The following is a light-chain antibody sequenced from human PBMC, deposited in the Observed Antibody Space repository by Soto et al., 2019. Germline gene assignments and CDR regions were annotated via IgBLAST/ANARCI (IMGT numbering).Light chain of an antibody. J-gene: IGLJ2*01. CDR2: EVS. CDR3: SSYAGINSHVV. V-gene: IGLV2-8*01. Sequence: QSALTQPPSASGSPGHSVTISCTGTSSDIGGYNYVSWYQQHPGKAPKLIIYEVSNRPSGVPDRFSGSKSGNTASLTVSGLQAEDEADYYCSSYAGINSHVVFGRGTKLTVL. CDR1: SSDIGGYNY.